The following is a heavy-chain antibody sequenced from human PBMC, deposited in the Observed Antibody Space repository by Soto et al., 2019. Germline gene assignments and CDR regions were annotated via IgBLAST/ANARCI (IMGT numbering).Heavy chain of an antibody. CDR3: ARRPITIFGVVIRAYCYYGMGV. Sequence: SETLSLTCAVYGGSFSGYYWSWIRQPPGKGLEWIGEINHSGSTNYNPSLKSRVTISVDTSKNQFSLKLISVTAADTAVYYWARRPITIFGVVIRAYCYYGMGVWGQGTTVTVYS. V-gene: IGHV4-34*01. CDR2: INHSGST. D-gene: IGHD3-3*01. J-gene: IGHJ6*02. CDR1: GGSFSGYY.